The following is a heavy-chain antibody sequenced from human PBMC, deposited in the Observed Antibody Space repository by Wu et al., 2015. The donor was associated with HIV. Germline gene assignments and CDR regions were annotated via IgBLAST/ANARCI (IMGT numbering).Heavy chain of an antibody. J-gene: IGHJ4*02. V-gene: IGHV1-69*12. CDR2: IIPIFGTA. CDR3: ASEILPSGYFDY. Sequence: QVQLVQSGAEVKKPGSSVKVSCKASGGTFSSYAINWVRQAPGQGLEWMGGIIPIFGTANYAQKFQGRVTITADESTSTAYMELSSLRSEDTALYYCASEILPSGYFDYWGQGTLVTVSS. CDR1: GGTFSSYA. D-gene: IGHD2/OR15-2a*01.